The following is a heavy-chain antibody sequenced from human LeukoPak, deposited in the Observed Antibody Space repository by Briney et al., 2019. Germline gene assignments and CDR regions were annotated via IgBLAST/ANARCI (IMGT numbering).Heavy chain of an antibody. V-gene: IGHV1-46*02. CDR3: ARGTLSLAVSGREYYFDY. CDR2: INPSGGST. CDR1: GYTFNSYY. J-gene: IGHJ4*02. Sequence: GASVKVSCKASGYTFNSYYMHWVRQAPGQGLEWMGIINPSGGSTSYAQKFQGRVTMTRNTSISTAYMELSRLRSDDTAMFFCARGTLSLAVSGREYYFDYWGQGTLVTVSS. D-gene: IGHD6-19*01.